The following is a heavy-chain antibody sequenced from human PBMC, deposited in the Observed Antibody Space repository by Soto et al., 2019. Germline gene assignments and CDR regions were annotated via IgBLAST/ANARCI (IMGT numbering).Heavy chain of an antibody. J-gene: IGHJ4*02. CDR2: IYYSGST. CDR3: ARTRYYYDSSGYPQQYYFDY. V-gene: IGHV4-59*01. D-gene: IGHD3-22*01. CDR1: GGSISSYY. Sequence: SETLSLTCTVSGGSISSYYWSWIRQPPGKGLEWIGYIYYSGSTNYNPSLKSRVTISVDTSKNQFSLKLSSVTAADTAVYYCARTRYYYDSSGYPQQYYFDYWGQGTLVTVYS.